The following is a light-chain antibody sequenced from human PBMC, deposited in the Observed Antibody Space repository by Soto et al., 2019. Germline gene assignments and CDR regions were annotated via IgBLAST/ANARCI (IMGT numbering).Light chain of an antibody. CDR3: QQYNDRPPIT. Sequence: EIFMTQSPVTLSASQWEIATLSCGASQSVDNNVAWYQQKPGQAPRLLIVGSFARATGIPARFSGSGSGSEFTLTISGLQSEDFAVYYCQQYNDRPPITFGQGTRLEIK. CDR1: QSVDNN. J-gene: IGKJ5*01. V-gene: IGKV3-15*01. CDR2: GSF.